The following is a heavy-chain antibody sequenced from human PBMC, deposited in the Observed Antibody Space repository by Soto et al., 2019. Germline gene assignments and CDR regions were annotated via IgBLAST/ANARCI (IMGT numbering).Heavy chain of an antibody. CDR1: GFTFSSYE. V-gene: IGHV3-48*03. CDR2: ISSSGSTI. Sequence: PGGSLRLSCAASGFTFSSYEMNWVRQAPGKGLEWVSYISSSGSTIYYADSVKGRFTISRDNAKNSLYLQMNSLRAEDTAVYYCARDSPVGATSFDYWGQGTLVTVSS. D-gene: IGHD1-26*01. CDR3: ARDSPVGATSFDY. J-gene: IGHJ4*02.